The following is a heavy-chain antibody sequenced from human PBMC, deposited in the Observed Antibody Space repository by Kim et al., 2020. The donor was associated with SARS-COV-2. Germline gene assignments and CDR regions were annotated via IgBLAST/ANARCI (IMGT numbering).Heavy chain of an antibody. D-gene: IGHD3-22*01. CDR2: INHSGST. CDR3: ARAPLYYYDSSGYRYYYYGMDV. CDR1: GGSFSGYY. J-gene: IGHJ6*02. Sequence: SETLSLTCAVYGGSFSGYYWSWIRQPPGKGLEWIGEINHSGSTNYNPSLKSRVTISVDTSKNQFSLKLSSVTAADTAVYYCARAPLYYYDSSGYRYYYYGMDVWGQGTTVTVSS. V-gene: IGHV4-34*01.